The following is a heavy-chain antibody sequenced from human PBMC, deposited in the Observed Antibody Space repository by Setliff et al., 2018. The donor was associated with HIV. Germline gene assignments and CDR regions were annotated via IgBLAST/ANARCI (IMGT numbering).Heavy chain of an antibody. CDR2: VNPGDSST. CDR3: AARLLGYSGYGY. V-gene: IGHV5-51*04. D-gene: IGHD5-12*01. CDR1: GYNFATYY. Sequence: GESLKISCRTSGYNFATYYIAWVRQMPGKGPEWMGSVNPGDSSTKYNPSLQGQVTMSADKLINTAYLQWSSLKASDTAMYYCAARLLGYSGYGYWGQGTLVTVSS. J-gene: IGHJ4*02.